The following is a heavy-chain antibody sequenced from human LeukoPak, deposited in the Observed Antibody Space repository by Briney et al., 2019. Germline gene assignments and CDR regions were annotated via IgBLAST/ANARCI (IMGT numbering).Heavy chain of an antibody. Sequence: PGGSLRLSCAASGFTFSSYAMHWVRQAPGKGLEWVAVISYDGSNKYYADSVKGRFTISRDNSKNTLYLQMNSLRAEDTAVYYCARAKGVNNNWFDPWGQGTLVTVSS. CDR3: ARAKGVNNNWFDP. V-gene: IGHV3-30*04. CDR2: ISYDGSNK. J-gene: IGHJ5*02. D-gene: IGHD3-10*01. CDR1: GFTFSSYA.